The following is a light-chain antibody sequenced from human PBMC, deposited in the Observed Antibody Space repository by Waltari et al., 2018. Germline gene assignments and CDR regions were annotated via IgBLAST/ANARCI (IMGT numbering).Light chain of an antibody. V-gene: IGKV1D-12*01. CDR2: AAS. CDR3: QQANRFPQGTT. CDR1: QGLSSW. J-gene: IGKJ5*01. Sequence: DIQMTQSPSSVSASVGDRVTITCRASQGLSSWLAWYQQKPGKAPKLLIYAASSLQSGVPSRFSGSGSRTDFTLTISSLQPEDFATYYCQQANRFPQGTTLGQGTRLEI.